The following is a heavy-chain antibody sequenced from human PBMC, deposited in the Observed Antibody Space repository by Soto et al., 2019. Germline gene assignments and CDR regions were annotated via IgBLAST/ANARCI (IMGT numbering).Heavy chain of an antibody. D-gene: IGHD3-22*01. J-gene: IGHJ4*02. CDR2: ISWNSATL. Sequence: SLRLSCVGSGFIFEDFAMNWVRQVPGKGLEWVSGISWNSATLAYADSVKGRFIVSRDNAKNILYLQMNSLRAEDAALYYCAKDAGSYYYDTSAYLYDYWGQGTLVTVS. V-gene: IGHV3-9*01. CDR3: AKDAGSYYYDTSAYLYDY. CDR1: GFIFEDFA.